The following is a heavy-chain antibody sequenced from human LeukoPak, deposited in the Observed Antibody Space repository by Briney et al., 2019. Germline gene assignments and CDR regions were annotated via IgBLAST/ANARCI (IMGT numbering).Heavy chain of an antibody. CDR2: ISDSVDST. Sequence: GGSLRLSCAASGFTFSSYAMSWVRQAPGKGLEWVSGISDSVDSTHYADSVKGRFTISRDNSKNTLYLQMNSLRAEDTALYYCAKDHARIGARQSDYWGQGTLVTVSS. D-gene: IGHD6-6*01. CDR1: GFTFSSYA. J-gene: IGHJ4*02. CDR3: AKDHARIGARQSDY. V-gene: IGHV3-23*01.